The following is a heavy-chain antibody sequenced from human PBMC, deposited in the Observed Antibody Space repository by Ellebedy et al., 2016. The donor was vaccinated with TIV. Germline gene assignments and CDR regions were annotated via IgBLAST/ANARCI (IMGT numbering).Heavy chain of an antibody. CDR1: GFTFSNYD. J-gene: IGHJ5*02. D-gene: IGHD3-10*01. V-gene: IGHV3-13*01. CDR3: ARGRYGP. CDR2: IGTAGDT. Sequence: PGGSLRLSCAASGFTFSNYDMHWVRQATGKGLEWVSGIGTAGDTYYPGSVKGRFTISRENAKNSLFLQMNSRRDGDTAVYYCARGRYGPWGQGTLVTVS.